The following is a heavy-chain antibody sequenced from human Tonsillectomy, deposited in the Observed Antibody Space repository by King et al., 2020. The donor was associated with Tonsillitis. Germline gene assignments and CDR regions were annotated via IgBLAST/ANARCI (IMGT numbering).Heavy chain of an antibody. CDR1: GFTFSSYG. Sequence: VQLVESGGGLIQPGGSLRLSCAASGFTFSSYGMSWVRQGPGKGLEWVSAISGRGGNTKYADSVKGRFTISRDNSKNTMYLQMNSLRAEETDVYYCAKGGIATTGTSGDFQHWGQGTLVAVSS. V-gene: IGHV3-23*04. CDR3: AKGGIATTGTSGDFQH. D-gene: IGHD6-13*01. J-gene: IGHJ1*01. CDR2: ISGRGGNT.